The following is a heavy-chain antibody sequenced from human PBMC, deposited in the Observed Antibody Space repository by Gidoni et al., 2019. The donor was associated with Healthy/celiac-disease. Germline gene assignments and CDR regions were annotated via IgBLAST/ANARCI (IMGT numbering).Heavy chain of an antibody. J-gene: IGHJ3*02. Sequence: QVQLQESGPGLVKPAETLSLTCTVSGGSISSYYWSWIRQPPGKGLEWIGYIYYSGSTNYNPSLKSRVTISVDTSKNQFSLKLSSVTAADTAVYYCARLGEGATEIDAFDIWGQGTMVTVSS. CDR3: ARLGEGATEIDAFDI. D-gene: IGHD1-26*01. V-gene: IGHV4-59*08. CDR2: IYYSGST. CDR1: GGSISSYY.